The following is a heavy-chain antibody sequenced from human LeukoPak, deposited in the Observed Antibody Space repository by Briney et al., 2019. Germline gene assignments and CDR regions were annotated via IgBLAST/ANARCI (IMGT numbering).Heavy chain of an antibody. CDR2: IKHDGSEK. Sequence: PGGSLRLSCEASGFTFRSYWMYWVRQAPGKGLDWVANIKHDGSEKYSVDSVKGPFTLSRDNAKNSLYLQMNSLRAEDTAVYYCARDGSSTCGMDVWGQGTTVTVSS. V-gene: IGHV3-7*03. CDR1: GFTFRSYW. J-gene: IGHJ6*02. CDR3: ARDGSSTCGMDV. D-gene: IGHD2-2*01.